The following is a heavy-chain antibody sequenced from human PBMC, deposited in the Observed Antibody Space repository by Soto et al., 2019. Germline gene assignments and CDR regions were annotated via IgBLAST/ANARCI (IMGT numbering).Heavy chain of an antibody. J-gene: IGHJ5*02. CDR3: ASDVRSIHAS. CDR1: GFTFSSYS. CDR2: ISSSSSYI. D-gene: IGHD2-2*02. Sequence: EVQLVESGGGLVKPGGSLRLSCAASGFTFSSYSMNWVRQAPGKGLEWVSSISSSSSYIYYADSVKGRITISRDNAKNSLYLQMNSLRAADTAVYYCASDVRSIHASWGQGTLVTVSS. V-gene: IGHV3-21*01.